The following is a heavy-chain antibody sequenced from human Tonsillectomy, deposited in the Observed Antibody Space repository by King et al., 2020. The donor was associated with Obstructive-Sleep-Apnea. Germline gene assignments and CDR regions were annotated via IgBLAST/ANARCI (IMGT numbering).Heavy chain of an antibody. CDR2: ISAYNGNT. Sequence: VQLVESGAEVKKPGASVKVSCKASGYTFTSHGISWVRQAPGQGLEWMGWISAYNGNTNYAQKFQGRVTMTTDTSTSTAYMELRSLRSDDTAVYYCARTPPYYYDSSGYYFDYWGQGTLVTVSS. CDR3: ARTPPYYYDSSGYYFDY. D-gene: IGHD3-22*01. J-gene: IGHJ4*02. V-gene: IGHV1-18*01. CDR1: GYTFTSHG.